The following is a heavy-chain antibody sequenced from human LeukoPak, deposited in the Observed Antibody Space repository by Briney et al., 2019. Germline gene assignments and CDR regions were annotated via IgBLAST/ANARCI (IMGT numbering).Heavy chain of an antibody. V-gene: IGHV3-30-3*01. D-gene: IGHD3-10*01. Sequence: GGSLRLSCAASGFTFSTYALHWVRQAPGKGLEWVAVISYDGSKKYYADSVKGRFTISRDSSKNTLDLQMNSLRADDTAVYYCARNEGSMVRGVITLGSWGQGTLVTVSS. CDR2: ISYDGSKK. CDR1: GFTFSTYA. J-gene: IGHJ4*02. CDR3: ARNEGSMVRGVITLGS.